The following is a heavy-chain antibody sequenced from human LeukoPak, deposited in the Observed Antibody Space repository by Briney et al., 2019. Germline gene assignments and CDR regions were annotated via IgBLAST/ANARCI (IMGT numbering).Heavy chain of an antibody. J-gene: IGHJ4*02. D-gene: IGHD3-22*01. CDR2: IRFDGSNK. Sequence: GGSLRLSCAASGFTFSSYGMHWVRQAPGKGLEWVAFIRFDGSNKYYADSVKGRFTISRDIPKNTLYLQVNSLRAEDTAVYYCAKGVDDSSGYHYNNFDYWGQGTLVTVSS. CDR1: GFTFSSYG. V-gene: IGHV3-30*02. CDR3: AKGVDDSSGYHYNNFDY.